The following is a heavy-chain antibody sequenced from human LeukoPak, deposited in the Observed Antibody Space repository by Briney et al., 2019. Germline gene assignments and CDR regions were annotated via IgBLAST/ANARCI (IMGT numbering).Heavy chain of an antibody. CDR3: AREGATVSGALDY. J-gene: IGHJ4*02. D-gene: IGHD1-26*01. Sequence: GSLRLSCTTSGFTFGDYTMAWVRQAPGKGLEWVSVIYSGGSTYYADSVKGRFTISRDNSKNTLYLQMNSLRAEDTAVYYCAREGATVSGALDYWGQGTLVTVSS. V-gene: IGHV3-66*01. CDR1: GFTFGDYT. CDR2: IYSGGST.